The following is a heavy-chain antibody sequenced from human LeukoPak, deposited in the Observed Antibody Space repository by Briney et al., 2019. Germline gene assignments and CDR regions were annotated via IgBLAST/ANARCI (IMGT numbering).Heavy chain of an antibody. D-gene: IGHD4-17*01. Sequence: GGSLRLSCAASGFTFSSYSMNWVRQAPGKGLEWVSYISSSSSTIYYADSVKGRFTISRDNAKNSLYLQMDSLRAEDTAVYYCARVFIGDYGDYQFDYWGQGTLVTVSS. CDR1: GFTFSSYS. J-gene: IGHJ4*02. CDR2: ISSSSSTI. V-gene: IGHV3-48*01. CDR3: ARVFIGDYGDYQFDY.